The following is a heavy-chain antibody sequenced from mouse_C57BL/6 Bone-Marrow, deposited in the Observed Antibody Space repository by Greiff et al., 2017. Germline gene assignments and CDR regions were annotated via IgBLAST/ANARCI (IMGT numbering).Heavy chain of an antibody. V-gene: IGHV3-6*01. CDR3: ARRHDYDWFAY. Sequence: EVQLVESGPGLVKPSQSLSLTCSVTGYSITSGYYWNWIRQFPGNKLEWMGYISYDGSNNYNPSLKNRISITRDTSKNQFFLKLNSVTTEDTATYYCARRHDYDWFAYWGQGTLVTVSA. CDR2: ISYDGSN. D-gene: IGHD2-4*01. CDR1: GYSITSGYY. J-gene: IGHJ3*01.